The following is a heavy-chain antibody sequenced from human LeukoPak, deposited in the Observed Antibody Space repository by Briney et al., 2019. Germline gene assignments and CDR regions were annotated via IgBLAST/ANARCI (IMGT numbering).Heavy chain of an antibody. Sequence: PGGSLSLPCTASGFTISKDGMRWVRQAPGKGLEWVANIKGDGSEKYYVDSVKGLFMITRDNAENSLYLHMNSLRAEETAVYYCAIVPSFGTPAFWGQGTLVTVSS. CDR1: GFTISKDG. CDR3: AIVPSFGTPAF. V-gene: IGHV3-7*05. D-gene: IGHD6-6*01. J-gene: IGHJ4*02. CDR2: IKGDGSEK.